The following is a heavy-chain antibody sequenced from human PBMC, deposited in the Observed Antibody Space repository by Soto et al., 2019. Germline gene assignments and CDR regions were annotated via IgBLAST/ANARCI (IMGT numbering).Heavy chain of an antibody. CDR1: GGSISSGGYY. Sequence: SETLSLTCTVSGGSISSGGYYWSWIRQHPGKGLEWIGYIYYSGSTYYNPSLKSRVTISVDTSKNQFSLKLSSVTAADTAVYYCARVGIVGALDIWGQGTMVTVSS. CDR3: ARVGIVGALDI. CDR2: IYYSGST. V-gene: IGHV4-31*03. J-gene: IGHJ3*02. D-gene: IGHD1-26*01.